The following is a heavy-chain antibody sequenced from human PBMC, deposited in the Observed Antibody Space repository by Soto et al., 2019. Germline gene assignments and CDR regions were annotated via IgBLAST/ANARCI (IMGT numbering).Heavy chain of an antibody. D-gene: IGHD1-26*01. V-gene: IGHV1-2*02. J-gene: IGHJ6*02. CDR1: GYTFSGYY. CDR2: VNPNSGDT. CDR3: ARDQEWELDYGMDA. Sequence: ASGKVSCKAAGYTFSGYYLHWVRQAPGQGLEWMGWVNPNSGDTKYAQKFQGRVTMTRDTSISAAYMEMSRLRPDDTAVYYCARDQEWELDYGMDAWGQGTTVTVSS.